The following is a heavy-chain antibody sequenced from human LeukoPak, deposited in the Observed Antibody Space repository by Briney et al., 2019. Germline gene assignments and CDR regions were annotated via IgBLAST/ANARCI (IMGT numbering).Heavy chain of an antibody. CDR2: ISYDGSNK. V-gene: IGHV3-30*18. CDR1: GFTFSSYG. D-gene: IGHD2-2*01. Sequence: GRSLRLSCAASGFTFSSYGMHWVRQAPGKGLEWVAVISYDGSNKYYADSVKGRFTISRDNSKNTLYLQMNSLRAEDTAVYYCAKDLRGCSSTSCLYNWFDPWGQGTLVTVSS. J-gene: IGHJ5*02. CDR3: AKDLRGCSSTSCLYNWFDP.